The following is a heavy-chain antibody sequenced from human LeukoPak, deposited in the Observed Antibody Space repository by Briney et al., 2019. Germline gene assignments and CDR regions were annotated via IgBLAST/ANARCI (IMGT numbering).Heavy chain of an antibody. J-gene: IGHJ4*02. CDR3: ARGLGY. CDR2: INHSGGT. V-gene: IGHV4-34*01. Sequence: SETLSLTCAVYGGSFSGYYWSWIRQPPGKGLEWIGEINHSGGTNYNPSLKSRVTISVDTSKNQFSLKLSSVTAADTAVYYCARGLGYWGQGTLVTVSS. CDR1: GGSFSGYY.